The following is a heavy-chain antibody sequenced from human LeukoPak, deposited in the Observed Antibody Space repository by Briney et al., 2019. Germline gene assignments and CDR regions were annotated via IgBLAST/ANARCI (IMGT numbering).Heavy chain of an antibody. D-gene: IGHD1-1*01. V-gene: IGHV3-53*01. CDR1: GFTVSSNY. Sequence: GGSLRLSCAASGFTVSSNYMSWVRQAPGKGLEWISVIYSGGSTYYADSVKGRFTISRDNSKNTLYLQMNSLRAEDTAVYYCARDFNNWNDNWFDPWGQGTLVTVSS. J-gene: IGHJ5*02. CDR2: IYSGGST. CDR3: ARDFNNWNDNWFDP.